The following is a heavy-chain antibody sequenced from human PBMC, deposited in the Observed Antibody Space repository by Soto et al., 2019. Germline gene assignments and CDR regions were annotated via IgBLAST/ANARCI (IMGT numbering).Heavy chain of an antibody. CDR1: GFSLSSRAVG. Sequence: KESGPTLVKPTQTLTLTCTFSGFSLSSRAVGVGWIRQPPGKALEWLALIYWNDDNHYSPSLKSRLTITKDTAKNQVVLTMTDMDPVDTATYYCAHGSGWLFDHWGQGTLVTVSS. CDR3: AHGSGWLFDH. J-gene: IGHJ4*02. V-gene: IGHV2-5*01. CDR2: IYWNDDN. D-gene: IGHD2-15*01.